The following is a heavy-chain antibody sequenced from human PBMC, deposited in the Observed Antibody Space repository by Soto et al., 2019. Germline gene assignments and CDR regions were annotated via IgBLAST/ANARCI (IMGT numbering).Heavy chain of an antibody. V-gene: IGHV3-7*03. CDR2: IKQDGSEK. CDR1: GIIFSSYW. CDR3: ARNGYSKSPVDY. Sequence: PGGSLRLSCAASGIIFSSYWMSWVRQAPGKGLEWVANIKQDGSEKYYVDSVKGRFTISRDNAKNSLYLQMNSLRAEDTAVYYCARNGYSKSPVDYWGQGTLVTVSS. D-gene: IGHD4-4*01. J-gene: IGHJ4*02.